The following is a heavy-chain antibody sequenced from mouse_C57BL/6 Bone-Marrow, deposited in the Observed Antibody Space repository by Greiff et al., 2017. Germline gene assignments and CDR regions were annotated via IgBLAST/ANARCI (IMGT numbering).Heavy chain of an antibody. CDR2: INYDGSST. CDR1: GFTFSDYY. D-gene: IGHD4-1*01. V-gene: IGHV5-16*01. J-gene: IGHJ2*01. CDR3: ARANWEGGLFDY. Sequence: EVNLVESEGGLVQPGSSMKLSCTASGFTFSDYYMAWVRQVPEKGLEWVANINYDGSSTYYLDSLKSRFIISRDNAKNILYLQMSSLKSEDTATYYCARANWEGGLFDYWGQGTTLTVSS.